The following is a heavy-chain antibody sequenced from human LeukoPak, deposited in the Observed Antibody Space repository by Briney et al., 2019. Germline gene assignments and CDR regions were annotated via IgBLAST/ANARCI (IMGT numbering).Heavy chain of an antibody. J-gene: IGHJ4*02. D-gene: IGHD4-17*01. CDR2: IKQDGSEK. CDR1: GFTFSNYW. V-gene: IGHV3-7*03. CDR3: ARRGESASYGDYRLDY. Sequence: GGSLRLSCVASGFTFSNYWMSWVRQAPGKGLEWVANIKQDGSEKYYVDSVKGRFTISRDNANNSLYLQMNSLRAEDTAIYYCARRGESASYGDYRLDYWGQGTLVTVSS.